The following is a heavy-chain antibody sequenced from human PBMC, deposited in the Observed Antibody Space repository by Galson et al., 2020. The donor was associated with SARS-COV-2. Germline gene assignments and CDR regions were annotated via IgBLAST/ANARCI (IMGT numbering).Heavy chain of an antibody. CDR1: GGSIGGTTDY. J-gene: IGHJ4*02. V-gene: IGHV4-39*07. Sequence: SETLSLTCTVSGGSIGGTTDYWGWIRQPPGKGLEWIGSIYHSGTTYYNPSLKSRVTISVDKSKNQFSLKVNSVTAADTAVYYCARGARIATAVGYWGQGTLVTVSS. CDR3: ARGARIATAVGY. CDR2: IYHSGTT. D-gene: IGHD6-13*01.